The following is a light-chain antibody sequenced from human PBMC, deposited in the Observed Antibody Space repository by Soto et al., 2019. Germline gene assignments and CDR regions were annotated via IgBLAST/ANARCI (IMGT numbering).Light chain of an antibody. J-gene: IGLJ1*01. V-gene: IGLV1-44*01. Sequence: QSVLTQPPSASGTPGQRVTISCSGSSSNIGSNTVNWYQQLPGTAPKLLIYSNNQRPSGVPDRFSGSKSGPSASLAISGLLSEDGADYYCASWDDSLNGYVFGSGTNVTVL. CDR2: SNN. CDR3: ASWDDSLNGYV. CDR1: SSNIGSNT.